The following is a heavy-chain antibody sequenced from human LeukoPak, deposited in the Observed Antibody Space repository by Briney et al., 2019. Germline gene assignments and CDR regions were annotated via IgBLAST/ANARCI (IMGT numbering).Heavy chain of an antibody. J-gene: IGHJ5*02. CDR2: TNHTGST. CDR3: ARGGRYYYDSGGLDP. V-gene: IGHV4-34*01. CDR1: GASFSNYY. D-gene: IGHD3-22*01. Sequence: SETLSLTCVVYGASFSNYYWSWVRQPPGKGLEWIGETNHTGSTNYNPSLKSRVTISVDTSKNQFSLKLSSVTAADTAVYYCARGGRYYYDSGGLDPGGQGTLVTVSA.